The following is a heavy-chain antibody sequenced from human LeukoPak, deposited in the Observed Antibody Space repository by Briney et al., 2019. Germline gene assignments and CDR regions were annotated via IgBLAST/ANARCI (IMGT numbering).Heavy chain of an antibody. Sequence: SVKVSCKASGYTFTGYYMHWVRQAPGQGLEWMGGIIPIFGTANYAQKFQGRVTITADESTSTAYMELSSLRSEDTAVYFCASAPRYSSSWPNNWFDPWGQGTLVTVSS. CDR2: IIPIFGTA. V-gene: IGHV1-69*13. J-gene: IGHJ5*02. D-gene: IGHD6-13*01. CDR1: GYTFTGYY. CDR3: ASAPRYSSSWPNNWFDP.